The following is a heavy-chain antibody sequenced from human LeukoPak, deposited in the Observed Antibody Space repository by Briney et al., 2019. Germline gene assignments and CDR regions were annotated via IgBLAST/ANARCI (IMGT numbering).Heavy chain of an antibody. CDR1: GFTFSSYA. V-gene: IGHV3-23*01. CDR2: ISGSGGST. CDR3: AKHGGWYPYAKLDY. J-gene: IGHJ4*02. D-gene: IGHD6-19*01. Sequence: PGGSLRLSCAASGFTFSSYAMSWVRQAPGKGLEWVSAISGSGGSTYYADSVKGRFTISRDNSKNTLYLQMNSLRAEDTAVYYCAKHGGWYPYAKLDYWGQGTLVTVSS.